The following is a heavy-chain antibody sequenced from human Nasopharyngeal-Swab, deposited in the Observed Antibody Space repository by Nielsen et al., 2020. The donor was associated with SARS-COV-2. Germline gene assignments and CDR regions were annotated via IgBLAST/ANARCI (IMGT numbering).Heavy chain of an antibody. CDR3: ARPHYYDSSGYYGPYYYYGMDV. CDR1: GFTFSDYY. Sequence: GESLKISCAASGFTFSDYYMSWIRQAPGKGLEWVSYISSSGSTIYYADSVKGRFTISRDNAKNSLYLQMNSLRAEDTAVYYCARPHYYDSSGYYGPYYYYGMDVWGQGTTVTVSS. D-gene: IGHD3-22*01. CDR2: ISSSGSTI. J-gene: IGHJ6*02. V-gene: IGHV3-11*04.